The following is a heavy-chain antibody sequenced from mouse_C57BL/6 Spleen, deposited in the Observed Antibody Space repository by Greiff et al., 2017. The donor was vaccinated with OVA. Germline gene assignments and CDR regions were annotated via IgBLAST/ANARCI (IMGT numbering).Heavy chain of an antibody. Sequence: QVHVKQPGAELVKPGASVKLSCKASGYTFTSYWMHWVKQRPGQGLEWIGMIHPNSGSTNYNEKFKSKATLTVDKSSSTAYMQLSSLTSEDSAVYYCASSDGYYPFAYWGQGTLVTVSA. D-gene: IGHD2-3*01. CDR3: ASSDGYYPFAY. J-gene: IGHJ3*01. V-gene: IGHV1-64*01. CDR2: IHPNSGST. CDR1: GYTFTSYW.